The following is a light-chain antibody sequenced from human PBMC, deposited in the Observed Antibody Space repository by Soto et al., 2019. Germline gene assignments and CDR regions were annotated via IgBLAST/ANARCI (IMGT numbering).Light chain of an antibody. CDR1: QSVSSSY. CDR2: GAS. J-gene: IGKJ1*01. Sequence: IVLTQSPCTLSLSTGERATLSCRASQSVSSSYLAWYQQKPGQAPRLLIYGASSRATGIPDRFSGSGSGTDFTLTISRPEPEDFAVYYCQQYGSSPPWTFGQGTKVDIK. CDR3: QQYGSSPPWT. V-gene: IGKV3-20*01.